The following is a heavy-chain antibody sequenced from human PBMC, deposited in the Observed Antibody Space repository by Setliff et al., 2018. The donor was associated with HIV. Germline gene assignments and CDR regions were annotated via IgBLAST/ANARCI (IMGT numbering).Heavy chain of an antibody. Sequence: SETLSLTCTVSGGSISSGGYYWSWIRQHPGKGLEWIGYIYYSGSTYYNPSLKSRVTISGDTSKNQFSLKLSSVTAADTAVYYCARGWELLPYWALNVWGKGTTVTVSS. V-gene: IGHV4-31*03. CDR1: GGSISSGGYY. CDR2: IYYSGST. D-gene: IGHD2-15*01. J-gene: IGHJ6*04. CDR3: ARGWELLPYWALNV.